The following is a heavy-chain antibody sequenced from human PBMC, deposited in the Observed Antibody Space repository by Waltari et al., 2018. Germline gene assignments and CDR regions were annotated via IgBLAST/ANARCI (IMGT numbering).Heavy chain of an antibody. CDR3: ARGQQLANPFDY. Sequence: EVQLVESGGGLVQPGGSLRLSCAASGFTFSSYSMNWVRQAPGKGGGWVSYISMSSSTIYYADSVKGRFTISRDNAKNSLYLQMNSLRAEDTAVYYCARGQQLANPFDYWGQGTLVTVSS. CDR1: GFTFSSYS. CDR2: ISMSSSTI. J-gene: IGHJ4*02. V-gene: IGHV3-48*04. D-gene: IGHD6-13*01.